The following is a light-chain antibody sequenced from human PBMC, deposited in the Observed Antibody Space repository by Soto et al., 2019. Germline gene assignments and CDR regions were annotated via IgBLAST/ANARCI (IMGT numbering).Light chain of an antibody. CDR1: QRITNS. V-gene: IGKV1-39*01. J-gene: IGKJ3*01. CDR3: QQTYSPPFT. CDR2: AAS. Sequence: DVQMTQSPSSLSASVGDRVTIPCRASQRITNSLNWYQQKPGRAPNLLIYAASSLQRGAPSRFSGSGSGTDFTLTISSLQPDDFATYYCQQTYSPPFTFGPGTKVDIK.